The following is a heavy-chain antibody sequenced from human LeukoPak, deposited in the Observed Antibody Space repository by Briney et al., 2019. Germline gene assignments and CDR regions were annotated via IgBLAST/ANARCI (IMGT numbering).Heavy chain of an antibody. Sequence: SETLSLTCTVSGGSISSYYWSWIRRPPGKGLEWIGEINHSGSTNYNPSLKSRVTISVDTSKNQLSLKLSSVTAADTAVYYCARIGSYSAFDIWGQGTMVTVSS. CDR2: INHSGST. CDR1: GGSISSYY. V-gene: IGHV4-34*01. J-gene: IGHJ3*02. CDR3: ARIGSYSAFDI. D-gene: IGHD1-26*01.